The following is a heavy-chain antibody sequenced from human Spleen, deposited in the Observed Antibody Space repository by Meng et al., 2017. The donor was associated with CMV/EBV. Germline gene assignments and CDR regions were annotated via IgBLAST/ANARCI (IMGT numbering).Heavy chain of an antibody. J-gene: IGHJ5*02. V-gene: IGHV5-51*01. D-gene: IGHD2-21*02. CDR2: LYPGDPDP. CDR1: RYRFSSFW. CDR3: ARGYCGSDSCPPKA. Sequence: GESLKISCKGSRYRFSSFWIGWVRQLPGKGLEWMGVLYPGDPDPIYSPSLQGQVTISADTSISTAYLPWSSLRAPDTGIYYCARGYCGSDSCPPKAWGQGTLVTVSS.